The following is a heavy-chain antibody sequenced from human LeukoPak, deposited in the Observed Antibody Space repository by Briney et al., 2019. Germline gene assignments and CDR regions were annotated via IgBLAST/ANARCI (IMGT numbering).Heavy chain of an antibody. J-gene: IGHJ6*04. CDR3: AREEYSSGWQSRYYYYGMDV. Sequence: PGGSLRLSCAASGFTFSSYWMSWVRQAPGKGLEWVASIKQDGSEKYYVDSVKGRFTISRDNAKNSLYLQMNSLRAEDTAVYYCAREEYSSGWQSRYYYYGMDVWGKGTTVTVSS. V-gene: IGHV3-7*03. D-gene: IGHD6-19*01. CDR2: IKQDGSEK. CDR1: GFTFSSYW.